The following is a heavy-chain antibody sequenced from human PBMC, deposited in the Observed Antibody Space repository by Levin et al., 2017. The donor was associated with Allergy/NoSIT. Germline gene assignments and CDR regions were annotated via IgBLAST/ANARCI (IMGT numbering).Heavy chain of an antibody. V-gene: IGHV4-61*01. J-gene: IGHJ4*02. CDR3: ARARGYYDSSGYLDY. Sequence: SETLSLTCTVSGGSVSSGSYYWSWIRHPPGKGLEWIGYIYYSGSTNYNPSLKSRVTISVDTSKNQFSLKLSSVTAADTAVYYCARARGYYDSSGYLDYWGQGTLVTVSS. CDR2: IYYSGST. D-gene: IGHD3-22*01. CDR1: GGSVSSGSYY.